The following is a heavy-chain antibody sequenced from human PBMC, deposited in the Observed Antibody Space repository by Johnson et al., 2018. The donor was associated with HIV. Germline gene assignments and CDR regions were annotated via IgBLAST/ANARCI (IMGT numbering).Heavy chain of an antibody. CDR3: ASLVPYYYGRGAFDI. Sequence: EQLVESGGGVVRPGGSLRLSCAASGFTFRNAWMSWVRQAPGRGLEWVGRIKSRSDGGATDHAAPVKGRFTISRDDSKNTLYLQMNSLKVEDTAVYYCASLVPYYYGRGAFDIWGQGTMVTVSS. J-gene: IGHJ3*02. CDR2: IKSRSDGGAT. CDR1: GFTFRNAW. V-gene: IGHV3-15*01. D-gene: IGHD3-10*01.